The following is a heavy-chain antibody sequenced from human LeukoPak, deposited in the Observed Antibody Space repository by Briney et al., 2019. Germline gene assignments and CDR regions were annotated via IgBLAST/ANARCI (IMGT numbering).Heavy chain of an antibody. J-gene: IGHJ4*02. Sequence: SVKVSCKASGYTFTGYYMHWVRQAPGQGLEWMGGIIPIFGTANYAQKFQGRVTITADKSTSTAYMELSSLRSEDTAVYYCARDRHYYDSSGIDYWGQGTLVTVSS. D-gene: IGHD3-22*01. CDR1: GYTFTGYY. CDR3: ARDRHYYDSSGIDY. CDR2: IIPIFGTA. V-gene: IGHV1-69*06.